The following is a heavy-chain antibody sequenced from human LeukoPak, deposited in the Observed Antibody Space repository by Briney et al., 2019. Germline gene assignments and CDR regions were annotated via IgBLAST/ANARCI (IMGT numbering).Heavy chain of an antibody. Sequence: SVXVSCKASGGTFSSYAISWVRQAPGQGLEWMGRIIPTLGIANYAQKFQGRVTITADKSTSTAYMELSSLRSEDTAVYYCARGGLEDTAMGPFDYWGQGTLVTVSS. CDR1: GGTFSSYA. D-gene: IGHD5-18*01. CDR2: IIPTLGIA. V-gene: IGHV1-69*04. CDR3: ARGGLEDTAMGPFDY. J-gene: IGHJ4*02.